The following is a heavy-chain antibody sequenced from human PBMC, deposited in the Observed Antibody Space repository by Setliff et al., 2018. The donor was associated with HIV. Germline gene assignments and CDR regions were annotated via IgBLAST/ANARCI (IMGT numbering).Heavy chain of an antibody. CDR3: ARGWGHDGFDF. D-gene: IGHD7-27*01. CDR1: GGSSSGYY. J-gene: IGHJ3*01. V-gene: IGHV4-34*01. CDR2: INHSGST. Sequence: SETLSLTCAVYGGSSSGYYWSWIRQPPGKGLEWIGEINHSGSTNYNPSLTSRVTIPVDTTKNKFSLNVSSVTAADTAVYYCARGWGHDGFDFWGQGTMVTVSS.